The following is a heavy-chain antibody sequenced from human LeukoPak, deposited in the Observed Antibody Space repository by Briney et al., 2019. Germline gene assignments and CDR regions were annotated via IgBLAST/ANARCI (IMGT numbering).Heavy chain of an antibody. CDR2: ISYDGSNK. J-gene: IGHJ4*02. Sequence: PGRSLRLSCAASGFTFSSYGMHWVRQAPGKGLEWVAVISYDGSNKYYADSVKGRFTISRDNSKNTLYLQMNSLRAEDTAVYYCAKVGYYDILTGYFGWGQGTLVTVSS. D-gene: IGHD3-9*01. V-gene: IGHV3-30*18. CDR3: AKVGYYDILTGYFG. CDR1: GFTFSSYG.